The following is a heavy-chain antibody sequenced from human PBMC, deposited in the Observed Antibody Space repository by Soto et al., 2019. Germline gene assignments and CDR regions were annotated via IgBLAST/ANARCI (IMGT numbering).Heavy chain of an antibody. CDR3: ARDRYSSSSGGYYGMDV. J-gene: IGHJ6*02. CDR1: GGSISSGDYY. D-gene: IGHD6-6*01. Sequence: SETLSLTCTVSGGSISSGDYYWSWIRQPPGKGLEWIGYIYYSGSTYYNPSLKSRVTISVDTSKNQFSLKLSSVTAADTAVYYCARDRYSSSSGGYYGMDVWGQGTTVTVSS. CDR2: IYYSGST. V-gene: IGHV4-30-4*01.